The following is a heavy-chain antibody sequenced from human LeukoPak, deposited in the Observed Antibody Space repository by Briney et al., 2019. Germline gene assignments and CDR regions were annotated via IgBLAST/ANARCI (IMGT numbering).Heavy chain of an antibody. V-gene: IGHV1-69*13. Sequence: ASVTVSCKASGGTLSSYAISWVRQAPGQGLEWMGGIIPIFGTGNCAQKFQGRVTITADESTSTAYMELSSLRSEDPAVYYCARVREEHGATIFDYWGQGTLVTVSS. CDR1: GGTLSSYA. CDR3: ARVREEHGATIFDY. D-gene: IGHD5-12*01. J-gene: IGHJ4*02. CDR2: IIPIFGTG.